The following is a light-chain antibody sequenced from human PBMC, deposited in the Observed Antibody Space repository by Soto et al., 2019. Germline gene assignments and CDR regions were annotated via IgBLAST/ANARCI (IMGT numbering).Light chain of an antibody. CDR2: DVS. CDR3: SSYTSSSTSLYV. V-gene: IGLV2-14*01. Sequence: QSVLTQPASVSGSPGQSSTISCTGTSNNVGGYNYVSWYQQHPGKAPKLMIYDVSNRPSGVSNRFSGSKSGNTASLTISGLQAEDEADYYCSSYTSSSTSLYVFRTGTKVTVL. J-gene: IGLJ1*01. CDR1: SNNVGGYNY.